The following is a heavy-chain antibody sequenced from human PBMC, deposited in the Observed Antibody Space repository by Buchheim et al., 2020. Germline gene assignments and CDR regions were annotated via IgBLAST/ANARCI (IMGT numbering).Heavy chain of an antibody. Sequence: QVQLQESGPGLVKPSETLSLTCTVSGGSISSYYWSWIRQPPGKGLEWIGYIYYSGSTNYNPSLKSRVTISVDTSKNQFSLKLSSVTAADTAVYYCARTSCGGDCFDYWGQGTL. D-gene: IGHD2-21*01. V-gene: IGHV4-59*01. CDR2: IYYSGST. CDR3: ARTSCGGDCFDY. CDR1: GGSISSYY. J-gene: IGHJ4*02.